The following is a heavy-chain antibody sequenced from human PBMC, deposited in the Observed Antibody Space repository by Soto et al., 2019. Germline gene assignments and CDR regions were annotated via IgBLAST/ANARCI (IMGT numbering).Heavy chain of an antibody. D-gene: IGHD3-3*01. V-gene: IGHV4-34*01. CDR3: ARGNPARYDFWSGYYSSRNWFDP. J-gene: IGHJ5*02. CDR2: INHSGST. CDR1: GGSFSGYY. Sequence: SETLSLTCAVYGGSFSGYYWSWIRQPPGKGLEWIGEINHSGSTNYNPSLKSRVTISVDTSKNQFSLKLSSVTAADTAVYYCARGNPARYDFWSGYYSSRNWFDPWGQGTLVTVSS.